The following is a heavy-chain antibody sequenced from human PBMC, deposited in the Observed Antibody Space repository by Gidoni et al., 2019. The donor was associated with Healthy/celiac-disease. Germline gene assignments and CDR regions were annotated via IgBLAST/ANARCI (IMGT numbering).Heavy chain of an antibody. J-gene: IGHJ6*02. D-gene: IGHD5-12*01. CDR2: IIPIFGTA. Sequence: QVQLVQSGAEVKKPGSSVKVSCKASGGTFSSYAISWVRQAPGQGLEWMGGIIPIFGTATYAQKFQGRVTITADESTSTAYMELSSLRSEDTAVYYCARKRGSSFDPARFYYGMDVWGQGTTVTVSS. V-gene: IGHV1-69*01. CDR3: ARKRGSSFDPARFYYGMDV. CDR1: GGTFSSYA.